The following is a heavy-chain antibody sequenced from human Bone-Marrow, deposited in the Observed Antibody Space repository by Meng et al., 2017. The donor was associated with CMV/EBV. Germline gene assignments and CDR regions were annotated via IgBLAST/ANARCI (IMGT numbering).Heavy chain of an antibody. CDR2: INPSGGST. V-gene: IGHV1-46*01. CDR3: ARASNSGSYPRGWYYYYGMDV. Sequence: ASVKVSCKASGYTFTSYYMHWVRQAPGQGLEWMGIINPSGGSTSYAQKFQGRVTMTRDTSISTAYMELSRLRSDDTAVYYCARASNSGSYPRGWYYYYGMDVWGQGTTVTVSS. J-gene: IGHJ6*02. CDR1: GYTFTSYY. D-gene: IGHD1-26*01.